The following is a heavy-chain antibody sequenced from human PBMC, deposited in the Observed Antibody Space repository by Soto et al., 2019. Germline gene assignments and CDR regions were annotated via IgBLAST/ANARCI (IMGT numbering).Heavy chain of an antibody. D-gene: IGHD5-12*01. CDR1: GYTFTSYA. CDR2: INAGNGNT. Sequence: ASVKVSCKASGYTFTSYAMHWVRQAPGQRLEWMGWINAGNGNTKYSQKFQGRVTITRDTSASTAYMEMSSLRSEETAVYYCARDPGEGGYDVGDRNWSDPWGQVTMGTVSS. CDR3: ARDPGEGGYDVGDRNWSDP. V-gene: IGHV1-3*01. J-gene: IGHJ5*02.